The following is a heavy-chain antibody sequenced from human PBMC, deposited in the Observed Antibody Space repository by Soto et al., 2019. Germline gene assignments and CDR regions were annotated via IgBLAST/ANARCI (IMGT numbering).Heavy chain of an antibody. CDR3: ARLCSGGSCYSSAWFDP. Sequence: QVQLVQSGAEVKKPGSSVKVSCKASGGTFSSYTISWVRQAPGQGLEWMGRIIPILGIANYAQKFQGRVTITADKSTSTAYMELSSLRSESTAVYYCARLCSGGSCYSSAWFDPWGQGTLVTVSS. V-gene: IGHV1-69*02. CDR1: GGTFSSYT. J-gene: IGHJ5*02. D-gene: IGHD2-15*01. CDR2: IIPILGIA.